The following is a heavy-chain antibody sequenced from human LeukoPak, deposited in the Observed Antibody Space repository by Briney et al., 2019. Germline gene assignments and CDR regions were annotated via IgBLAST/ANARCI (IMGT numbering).Heavy chain of an antibody. CDR3: ARVGDYYDSSGYYYYGMDV. V-gene: IGHV1-18*01. CDR2: ISAYNGNT. J-gene: IGHJ6*02. D-gene: IGHD3-22*01. Sequence: ASVKVSCKASGYTFTSYGISWVRQAPGRGLEWMGWISAYNGNTNYAQKLQGRVTMTTDTSTSTAYMELRSLRSDDTAVYYCARVGDYYDSSGYYYYGMDVWGQGTTVTVSS. CDR1: GYTFTSYG.